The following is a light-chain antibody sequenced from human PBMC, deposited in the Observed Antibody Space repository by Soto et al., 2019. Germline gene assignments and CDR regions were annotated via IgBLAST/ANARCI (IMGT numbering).Light chain of an antibody. Sequence: EIQMTQSPSSLSASVGDSVTITCQATQDITNCLNWYQQKPGQAPKLLIYDAANLETGVPSRFSGSGSGTDFSLTITSLQPEDIAIYYCQQYENLPWTFGQGTKVEI. V-gene: IGKV1-33*01. CDR1: QDITNC. CDR2: DAA. J-gene: IGKJ1*01. CDR3: QQYENLPWT.